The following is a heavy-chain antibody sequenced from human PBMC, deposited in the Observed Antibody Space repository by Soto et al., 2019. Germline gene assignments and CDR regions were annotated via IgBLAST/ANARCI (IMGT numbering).Heavy chain of an antibody. CDR1: GGTFSSYT. CDR3: ACTHYGNYYYYYMDV. V-gene: IGHV1-69*02. CDR2: IIPILGIA. J-gene: IGHJ6*03. Sequence: ASVKVSCKASGGTFSSYTISWVRQAPGQGLEWMGRIIPILGIANYAQKFQGRVTITADKSTSTAYMELSSLRSEDTAVYYCACTHYGNYYYYYMDVWGKGTTVTVSS. D-gene: IGHD4-17*01.